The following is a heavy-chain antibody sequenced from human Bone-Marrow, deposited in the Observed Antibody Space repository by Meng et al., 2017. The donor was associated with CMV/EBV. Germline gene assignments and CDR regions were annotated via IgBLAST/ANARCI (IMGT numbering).Heavy chain of an antibody. Sequence: GESLKISCAASGFTFSSYGMHWVRQAPGKGLEWVAVISYDGSNKYYADSVKGRFTISRDNSKNTLYLQMNSLRAEDTAVYYCARDGAGDIVVVPAAKGYYYYYGMDVWGQGTTVTVSS. CDR3: ARDGAGDIVVVPAAKGYYYYYGMDV. CDR1: GFTFSSYG. D-gene: IGHD2-2*01. CDR2: ISYDGSNK. V-gene: IGHV3-30*19. J-gene: IGHJ6*02.